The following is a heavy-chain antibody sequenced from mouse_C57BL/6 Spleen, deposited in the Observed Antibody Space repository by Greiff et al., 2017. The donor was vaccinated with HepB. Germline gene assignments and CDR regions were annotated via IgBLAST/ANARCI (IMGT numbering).Heavy chain of an antibody. J-gene: IGHJ4*01. V-gene: IGHV1-26*01. CDR1: GYTFTDYY. CDR3: ARWVYYDYDGYAMDY. CDR2: INPNNGGT. D-gene: IGHD2-4*01. Sequence: EVQLQQSGPELVKPGASVKISCKASGYTFTDYYMNWVKQSHGKSLEWIGDINPNNGGTSYNQKFKGKATLTVDKSSSTAYMELRSLTSEDSAVYYGARWVYYDYDGYAMDYWGQGTSVTVSS.